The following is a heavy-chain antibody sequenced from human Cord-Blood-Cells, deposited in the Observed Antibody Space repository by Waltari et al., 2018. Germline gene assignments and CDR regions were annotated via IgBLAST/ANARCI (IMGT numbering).Heavy chain of an antibody. D-gene: IGHD2-8*01. V-gene: IGHV3-53*01. CDR1: GFTVSRNY. J-gene: IGHJ2*01. CDR2: IYSGGST. CDR3: ARGIRYCTNGVCYWYFDL. Sequence: EVQLVASGGALIQPGGSLRLSGASYGFTVSRNYISWVRQAAGKGREWFSVIYSGGSTYSADSVKGRFTISRDNSKNTLYLQMNSLRAEDTAVYYCARGIRYCTNGVCYWYFDLWGRGTLVTVSS.